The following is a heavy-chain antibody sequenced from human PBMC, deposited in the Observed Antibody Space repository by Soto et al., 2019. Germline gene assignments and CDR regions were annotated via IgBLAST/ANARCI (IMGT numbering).Heavy chain of an antibody. CDR3: ASEVAYYNYFDY. V-gene: IGHV4-31*03. CDR2: IYYSGST. D-gene: IGHD3-10*01. CDR1: GGSITSGGYY. J-gene: IGHJ4*02. Sequence: QVQLQESGPGLVKPSQTLSLTCTVSGGSITSGGYYWSWIRQHPGKGLEWIGYIYYSGSTHYNPSLKSRVTMSGDTSKKQFSLKLSSVTAADTAVYYCASEVAYYNYFDYWGQGTLVTVSS.